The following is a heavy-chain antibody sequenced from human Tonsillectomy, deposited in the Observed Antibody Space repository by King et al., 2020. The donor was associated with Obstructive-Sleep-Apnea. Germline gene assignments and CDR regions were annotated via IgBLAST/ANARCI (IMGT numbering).Heavy chain of an antibody. V-gene: IGHV4-39*01. Sequence: PLQESGPGLVKPSETLSLTCTVSGGSISSSSYYWGWIRQPPGQGLEWIGSIYYSGSTYYNPSLKSRVTISVDTSKNQFSLKLSSVTAADTAVYYCARWESNWFDPWGQGTLVTVSS. CDR1: GGSISSSSYY. D-gene: IGHD1-26*01. CDR3: ARWESNWFDP. CDR2: IYYSGST. J-gene: IGHJ5*02.